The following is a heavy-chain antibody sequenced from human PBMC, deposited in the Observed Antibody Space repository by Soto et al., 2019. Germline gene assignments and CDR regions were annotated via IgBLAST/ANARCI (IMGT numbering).Heavy chain of an antibody. CDR3: AKDIFRFGEFSYYYYGMDV. D-gene: IGHD3-10*01. CDR2: ISWNSGSI. CDR1: GFTFDDYA. J-gene: IGHJ6*02. Sequence: GGSLRLSCAASGFTFDDYAMHWVRQAPGKCLEWVSGISWNSGSIGYADSVKGRFTISRDNAKNSLYLQMNSLRAEDTALYYCAKDIFRFGEFSYYYYGMDVWGQGXTVTVYS. V-gene: IGHV3-9*01.